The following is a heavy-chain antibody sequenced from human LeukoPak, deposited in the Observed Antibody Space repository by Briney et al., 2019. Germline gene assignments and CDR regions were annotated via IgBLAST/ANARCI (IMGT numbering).Heavy chain of an antibody. CDR1: AESFSAYY. Sequence: SETLSLTCAIYAESFSAYYWSWIRQPPGKGLEWIGEINHSGSTNYKSSLKSRVTISVDTSKNQFSLKLSSVTAADTAVYYCTRSIMVRGVTPGFGYWGQGTLVTVSS. V-gene: IGHV4-34*01. D-gene: IGHD3-10*01. J-gene: IGHJ4*02. CDR2: INHSGST. CDR3: TRSIMVRGVTPGFGY.